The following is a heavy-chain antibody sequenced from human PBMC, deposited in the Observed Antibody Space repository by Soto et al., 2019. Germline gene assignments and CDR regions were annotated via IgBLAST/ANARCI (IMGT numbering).Heavy chain of an antibody. Sequence: PGGSLRLSCAASGFTLSSYTMHWVRQAPGKGLEWVAVMSYDGSEKYHADSVKGRFTISRDNSKNTLYLQMNSLRLEDTAVYYCTTVSPELSYGDYVPLEPSEYFQHWGQGTLVTVSS. D-gene: IGHD4-17*01. CDR1: GFTLSSYT. V-gene: IGHV3-30-3*01. J-gene: IGHJ1*01. CDR3: TTVSPELSYGDYVPLEPSEYFQH. CDR2: MSYDGSEK.